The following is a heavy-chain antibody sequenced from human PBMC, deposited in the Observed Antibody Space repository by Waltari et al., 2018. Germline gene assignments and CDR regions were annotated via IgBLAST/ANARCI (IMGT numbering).Heavy chain of an antibody. V-gene: IGHV4-38-2*02. Sequence: QVQLQESGPGLVKPSETLSLTCTVSGYSISSGYYWGWIRQPPGKGLEWIGSIYHSGSTYYNPSLKSRVTISVDTSKNQFSLKLSSVTAADTAVYYCAGGPEYSSSWPPGYWGQGTLVTVSS. CDR1: GYSISSGYY. CDR3: AGGPEYSSSWPPGY. D-gene: IGHD6-13*01. CDR2: IYHSGST. J-gene: IGHJ4*02.